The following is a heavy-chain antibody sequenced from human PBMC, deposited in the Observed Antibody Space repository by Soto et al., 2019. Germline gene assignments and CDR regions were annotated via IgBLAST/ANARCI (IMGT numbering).Heavy chain of an antibody. CDR3: AYRGPSMIVAHRLED. CDR2: ILPLFGTT. J-gene: IGHJ4*02. CDR1: GGSFSSYV. Sequence: QVQLVQSGAAVKKPGSSVKVSCKASGGSFSSYVMNWVRQAPGQGLEWMGGILPLFGTTNYAQQFRGRVTISADESTSTAYMELTGLRSEHTAIYYSAYRGPSMIVAHRLEDWGQGTLVTVSS. D-gene: IGHD3-22*01. V-gene: IGHV1-69*01.